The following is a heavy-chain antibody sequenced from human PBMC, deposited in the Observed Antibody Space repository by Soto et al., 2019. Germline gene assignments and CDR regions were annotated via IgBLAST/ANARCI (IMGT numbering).Heavy chain of an antibody. D-gene: IGHD4-17*01. V-gene: IGHV3-21*01. J-gene: IGHJ4*02. CDR3: ARVLGLTVTTPLVGY. CDR2: ISSSSSYI. Sequence: GGSLRLSCAASGFTFSSYSMNWVRQAPGKGLEWVSSISSSSSYIYYADSVKGRFTISRDNAKNSLYLQMNSLRAEDTAVYYCARVLGLTVTTPLVGYWGQGTLVTVSS. CDR1: GFTFSSYS.